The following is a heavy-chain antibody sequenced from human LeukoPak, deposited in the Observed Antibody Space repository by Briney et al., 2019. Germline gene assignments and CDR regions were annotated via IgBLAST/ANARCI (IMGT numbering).Heavy chain of an antibody. J-gene: IGHJ4*02. CDR2: IYYSGST. Sequence: PSETLSLTCTVSGGSISSGGYYWSWVRQHPGKGLEWIGYIYYSGSTYYNPSLKSRVTMSVDRSKNQFSLNLTSVTAADTAVYYCARNSFDSSGYYHFDYWGQGTLVTVSS. CDR1: GGSISSGGYY. CDR3: ARNSFDSSGYYHFDY. V-gene: IGHV4-31*03. D-gene: IGHD3-22*01.